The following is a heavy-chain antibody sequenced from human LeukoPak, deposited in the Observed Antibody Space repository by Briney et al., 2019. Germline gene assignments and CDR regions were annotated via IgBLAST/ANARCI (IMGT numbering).Heavy chain of an antibody. Sequence: PGGSLRLSCSAAGFTFRSHAMHWVRQAPGKGLEYVSTINDDGSLTYYADSVKGRFTISRDNSKNTLYLQMNSLRAEDTAVYYCARHQLSSYYGMDVWGQGTTVTVSS. V-gene: IGHV3-64*04. J-gene: IGHJ6*02. CDR2: INDDGSLT. D-gene: IGHD2-2*01. CDR3: ARHQLSSYYGMDV. CDR1: GFTFRSHA.